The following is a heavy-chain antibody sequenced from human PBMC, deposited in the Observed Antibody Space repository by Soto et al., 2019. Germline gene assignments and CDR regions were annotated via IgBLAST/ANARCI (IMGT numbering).Heavy chain of an antibody. V-gene: IGHV1-46*01. D-gene: IGHD3-16*02. J-gene: IGHJ4*02. Sequence: ASVKVSCKASGYTFTSYYMHWVRQAPGQGLEWMGIINPSGGSTSYAQKFQGRVTMTRDTSTSTVYMELSSLRSEDTAVYYCARDRFKYYDYVWGSYRSDYFDYWGLG. CDR2: INPSGGST. CDR3: ARDRFKYYDYVWGSYRSDYFDY. CDR1: GYTFTSYY.